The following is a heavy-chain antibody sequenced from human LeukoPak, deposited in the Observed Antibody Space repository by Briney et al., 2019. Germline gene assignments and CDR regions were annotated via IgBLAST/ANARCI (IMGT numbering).Heavy chain of an antibody. V-gene: IGHV3-30*04. CDR2: ISYDGSNK. J-gene: IGHJ4*02. Sequence: KAGRSLRLSCAASGFTFSSYAMHWVRQAPGKGLEWVAVISYDGSNKYYADSVKGRFTISRDNSKNTLYLQMNSLRAEDTAVYYCAKDRGGCSGGSCHDFDYWGQGTLVTVSS. CDR3: AKDRGGCSGGSCHDFDY. CDR1: GFTFSSYA. D-gene: IGHD2-15*01.